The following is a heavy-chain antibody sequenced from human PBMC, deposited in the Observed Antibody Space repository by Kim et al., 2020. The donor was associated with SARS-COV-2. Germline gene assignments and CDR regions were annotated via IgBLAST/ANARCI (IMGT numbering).Heavy chain of an antibody. D-gene: IGHD2-2*01. J-gene: IGHJ6*02. CDR3: STEQGSTSRYYYGMEA. CDR1: GFTFTNAW. Sequence: GGSLRLSCAASGFTFTNAWMTWVRQAPGKGLEWVGRIKTKADGGTLDYGAAVKGRFTISRDDSKDTLYLQMNSLETEDTGVYYCSTEQGSTSRYYYGMEAWGQGTTVTVSS. V-gene: IGHV3-15*01. CDR2: IKTKADGGTL.